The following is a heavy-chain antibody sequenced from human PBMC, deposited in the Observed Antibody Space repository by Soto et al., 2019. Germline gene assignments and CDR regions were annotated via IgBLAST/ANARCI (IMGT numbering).Heavy chain of an antibody. J-gene: IGHJ3*02. CDR3: ARFEKHRLNAFDI. CDR1: GFTFSDYY. V-gene: IGHV3-11*06. D-gene: IGHD6-25*01. Sequence: PGGSLRLSCAASGFTFSDYYMSWIRQAPGKGLEWVSYISSSSSYTNYADSVKGRFTISRDNAKNSLYLQMNSLRAEDTAVYYCARFEKHRLNAFDIWGQGTMVTVSS. CDR2: ISSSSSYT.